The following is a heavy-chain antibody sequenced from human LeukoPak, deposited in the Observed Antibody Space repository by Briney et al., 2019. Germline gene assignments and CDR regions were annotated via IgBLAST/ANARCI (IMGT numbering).Heavy chain of an antibody. J-gene: IGHJ2*01. D-gene: IGHD5-24*01. CDR1: GGSISSYY. CDR2: LYHSGTT. CDR3: ARLGYNDYIARYFDL. V-gene: IGHV4-59*08. Sequence: SETLSHTCTVSGGSISSYYWSWIRQPPGKGLEWIRYLYHSGTTNYNPSLKSRVTILVDTSKNEFSLKLTSVTAADTAVYYCARLGYNDYIARYFDLWGRGTLVTVSS.